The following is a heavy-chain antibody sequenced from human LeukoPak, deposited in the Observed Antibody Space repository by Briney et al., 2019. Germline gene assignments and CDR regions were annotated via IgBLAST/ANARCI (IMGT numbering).Heavy chain of an antibody. Sequence: PSETLSLTCAVYGGSFSGYYWIWIRQPPGKGLEWIGEINQSGSANYNPFLKSRVTISVNSSKNPFSLQLSPVTAAGPGLDYLSRAHISHRTGQNLWGQRTLVSVST. CDR3: SRAHISHRTGQNL. CDR2: INQSGSA. J-gene: IGHJ5*02. V-gene: IGHV4-34*01. D-gene: IGHD3-3*02. CDR1: GGSFSGYY.